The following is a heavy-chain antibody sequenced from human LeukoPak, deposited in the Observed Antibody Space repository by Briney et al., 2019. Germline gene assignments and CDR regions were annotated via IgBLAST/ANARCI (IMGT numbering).Heavy chain of an antibody. J-gene: IGHJ4*02. V-gene: IGHV1-18*01. D-gene: IGHD3-16*02. Sequence: AAVKVSCKASGYRFITYPLIWVRQAPGQGGEWMGRISPYKDNTDLAQNLQGRVTMTTATSTSTAYMELRRLTSDDTAVFFCARVAPISGSHRYFDYWGQGTLVTVSS. CDR2: ISPYKDNT. CDR3: ARVAPISGSHRYFDY. CDR1: GYRFITYP.